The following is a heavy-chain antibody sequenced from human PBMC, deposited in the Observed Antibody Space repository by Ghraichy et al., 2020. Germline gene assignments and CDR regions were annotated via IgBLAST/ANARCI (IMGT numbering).Heavy chain of an antibody. J-gene: IGHJ3*02. Sequence: GSLSLTCAVYGGSFTDYFWSWIRQPPGKGLEWIGEINHRGSTNYNPSLTSRVTMSVDKSRNQFSLKLTSVTAADTAIYYCVREIIVARGAFDIWGQGTMVTVSS. CDR1: GGSFTDYF. V-gene: IGHV4-34*01. CDR2: INHRGST. D-gene: IGHD5-12*01. CDR3: VREIIVARGAFDI.